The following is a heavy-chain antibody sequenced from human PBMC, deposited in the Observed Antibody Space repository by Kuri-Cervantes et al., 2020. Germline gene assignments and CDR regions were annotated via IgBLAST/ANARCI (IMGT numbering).Heavy chain of an antibody. Sequence: GSLRLSCTVSGGSVSSGSYYGSWIRQPPGKGLEWIGEIDHRGSVNYNPSFRSRVTISIDTSNNHFSLKLSSVTAADTAVYFCARAPRRFAFGIWGQGALVTVSS. CDR1: GGSVSSGSYY. V-gene: IGHV4-61*03. J-gene: IGHJ3*02. CDR2: IDHRGSV. CDR3: ARAPRRFAFGI.